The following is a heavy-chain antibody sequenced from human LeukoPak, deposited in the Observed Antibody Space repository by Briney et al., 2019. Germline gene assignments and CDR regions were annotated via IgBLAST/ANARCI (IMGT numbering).Heavy chain of an antibody. V-gene: IGHV3-23*01. Sequence: GGSLRLSCAASGFTFSSYAMSWVRQAPGKGLEWVSAISGSGGSTYYADSVKGRFTISRDNSKNTLYLQMNSLRAEDTAVYYCAKDPEGYSSSWYYFDYWGQGTLVTVSS. J-gene: IGHJ4*02. D-gene: IGHD6-13*01. CDR3: AKDPEGYSSSWYYFDY. CDR1: GFTFSSYA. CDR2: ISGSGGST.